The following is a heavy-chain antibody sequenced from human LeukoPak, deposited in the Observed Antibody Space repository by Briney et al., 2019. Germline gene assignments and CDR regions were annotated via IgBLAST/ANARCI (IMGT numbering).Heavy chain of an antibody. CDR3: ARVTCSSGGSCYFMVY. D-gene: IGHD2-15*01. V-gene: IGHV1-18*04. Sequence: ASVKVSCKASGYTFTSYGISWVRQTPGRGLEWMGWISAYNGNTNYAQKLQGRVTMTTDTSTSTAYMELRSLRSDDTAVYYCARVTCSSGGSCYFMVYWGQGTLVTVSS. CDR1: GYTFTSYG. J-gene: IGHJ4*02. CDR2: ISAYNGNT.